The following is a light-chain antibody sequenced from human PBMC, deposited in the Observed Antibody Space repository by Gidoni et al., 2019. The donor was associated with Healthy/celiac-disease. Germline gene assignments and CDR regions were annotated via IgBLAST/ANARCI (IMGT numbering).Light chain of an antibody. V-gene: IGKV1-33*01. CDR3: QQYDNLPLT. J-gene: IGKJ4*01. Sequence: LQMNQSPSSLSASVGDRVTITCQASKDISNYLNWYQQKPGKAPKLLIYDASNLETGGPSRFSGSGSGTDFTFTISSLQPEDIATYYCQQYDNLPLTFGGGTKVEIK. CDR2: DAS. CDR1: KDISNY.